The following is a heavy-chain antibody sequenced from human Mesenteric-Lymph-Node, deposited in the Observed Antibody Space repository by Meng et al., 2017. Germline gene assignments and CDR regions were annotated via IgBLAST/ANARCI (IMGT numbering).Heavy chain of an antibody. D-gene: IGHD4-17*01. Sequence: QEEVQESSTGRVKHLQTPAITCTVSGGSISSGGYYGSWIRQHPGKGLEWIGYIHDSGSTYYNPSLKSRVAISIETSKNQFSLKLTSVTAADTAVYFCARTNYGDYNWFDPWGQGTLVTVSS. CDR1: GGSISSGGYY. V-gene: IGHV4-31*03. CDR3: ARTNYGDYNWFDP. J-gene: IGHJ5*02. CDR2: IHDSGST.